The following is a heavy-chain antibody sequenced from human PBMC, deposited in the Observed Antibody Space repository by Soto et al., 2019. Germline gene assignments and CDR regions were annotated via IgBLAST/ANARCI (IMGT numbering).Heavy chain of an antibody. J-gene: IGHJ4*02. CDR3: ATHPAWLSNY. CDR1: GFIFSNYW. Sequence: GGSLRLSCAASGFIFSNYWMSWVRQAPGKGLEWVANIKQDGSEKYYMDSVRGRLTISRDNAKNSLYLQMNSLRAEDTAVYYCATHPAWLSNYWGLGNLVTLSS. V-gene: IGHV3-7*01. CDR2: IKQDGSEK. D-gene: IGHD3-22*01.